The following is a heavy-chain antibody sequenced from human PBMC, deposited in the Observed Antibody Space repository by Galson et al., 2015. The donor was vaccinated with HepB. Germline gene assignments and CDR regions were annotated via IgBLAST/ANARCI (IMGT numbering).Heavy chain of an antibody. J-gene: IGHJ3*02. CDR2: IIPIFGTA. CDR1: GGTFSSYA. Sequence: SVKVSCKASGGTFSSYAISWMRQAPGQGLEWMGGIIPIFGTANYAQKFQGRVTITADESTSTAYMQLSSLRSEDTAVYYCARAGEMATIPSAFDMWGQGTMVTVSS. CDR3: ARAGEMATIPSAFDM. V-gene: IGHV1-69*13. D-gene: IGHD5-24*01.